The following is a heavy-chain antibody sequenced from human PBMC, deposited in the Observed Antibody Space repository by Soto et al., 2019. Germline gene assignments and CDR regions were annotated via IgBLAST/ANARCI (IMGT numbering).Heavy chain of an antibody. J-gene: IGHJ4*02. Sequence: QVQLQESGPGLVRPSQTLSLICTVSGGSINSGDSYWNWIRQHPEKGLEWIGYINYRGSTFYNPSLKSRIIISVDTSKNQFSLKLSSVTAADTAVYYCARDAPGVAPDWGQGTMVTVSS. CDR3: ARDAPGVAPD. V-gene: IGHV4-31*03. CDR1: GGSINSGDSY. D-gene: IGHD2-15*01. CDR2: INYRGST.